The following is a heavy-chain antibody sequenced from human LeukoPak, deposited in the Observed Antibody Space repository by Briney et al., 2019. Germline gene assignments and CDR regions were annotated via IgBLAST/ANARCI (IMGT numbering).Heavy chain of an antibody. CDR2: ISGSGGST. CDR3: ANAYCSSTTPPYYYYYGMDV. CDR1: GFTFSIYA. J-gene: IGHJ6*02. Sequence: GGSLRLSCAASGFTFSIYAMSWVRQAPGKGLEWVSAISGSGGSTYYADSVKGRFTISRDNSKNTLYLQMNSLRAEDTAVYYCANAYCSSTTPPYYYYYGMDVWGQGTTVTVSS. V-gene: IGHV3-23*01. D-gene: IGHD2-2*01.